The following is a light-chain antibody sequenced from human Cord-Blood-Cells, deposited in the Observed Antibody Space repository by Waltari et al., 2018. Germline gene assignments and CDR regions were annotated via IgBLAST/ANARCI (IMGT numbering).Light chain of an antibody. Sequence: QSALTQPPSATGSPGPSITTSFPGTSPYVVGYNCVSWYQQHPGKAPKLMIYEVSKRPSGVPDRFSGSKSGNTASLTVSGLQAEDEADYYCSSYAGSNNYVFGTGTKVTVL. CDR1: SPYVVGYNC. V-gene: IGLV2-8*01. CDR3: SSYAGSNNYV. CDR2: EVS. J-gene: IGLJ1*01.